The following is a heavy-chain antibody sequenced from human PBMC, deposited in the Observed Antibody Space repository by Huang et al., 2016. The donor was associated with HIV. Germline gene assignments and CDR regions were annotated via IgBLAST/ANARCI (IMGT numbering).Heavy chain of an antibody. CDR2: INHSGST. Sequence: QVQLQQWGAGLLKPSETLSLTCAVYGGSFSGYYWRWFRQSPGTGLEWCGEINHSGSTNYNPSLKSRLTRSVDTSKNQFSLKLSSVTAADTAVYYCARERMMSWLDDHDAFDIWGQGTMVTVSS. D-gene: IGHD1-1*01. CDR1: GGSFSGYY. V-gene: IGHV4-34*01. J-gene: IGHJ3*02. CDR3: ARERMMSWLDDHDAFDI.